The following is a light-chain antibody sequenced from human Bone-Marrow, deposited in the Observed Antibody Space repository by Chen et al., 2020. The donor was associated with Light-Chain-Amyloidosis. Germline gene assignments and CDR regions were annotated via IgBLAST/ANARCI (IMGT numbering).Light chain of an antibody. V-gene: IGLV2-14*01. J-gene: IGLJ2*01. CDR2: EVN. CDR1: GTSVSTSDY. Sequence: QSALTQPASVSGSPGQAITISCTGIGTSVSTSDYVDYVSWYQPHHGKAPKLKLYEVNTRPSGVSSRFSGSKSDKTASLTISGLQTEAEADYYCTSYTTSGVLLFGGGTKLTVL. CDR3: TSYTTSGVLL.